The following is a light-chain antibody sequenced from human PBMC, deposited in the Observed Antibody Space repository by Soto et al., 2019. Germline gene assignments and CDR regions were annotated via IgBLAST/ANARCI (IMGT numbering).Light chain of an antibody. CDR2: DAS. V-gene: IGKV3-15*01. J-gene: IGKJ1*01. CDR3: QQYKKWPRT. Sequence: EIVMTQSPATVSVSPGERATLSCRASQSLSSNLVWYQQRPGQAPRLLIYDASTRATGTPVRFSGSGSGTEFTLTISSLRSEDFALYYCQQYKKWPRTFGQGTKVEIK. CDR1: QSLSSN.